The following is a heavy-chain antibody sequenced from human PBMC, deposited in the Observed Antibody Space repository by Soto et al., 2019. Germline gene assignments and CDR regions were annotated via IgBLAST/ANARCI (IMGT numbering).Heavy chain of an antibody. CDR3: ARGRRYYGSGSYYRAWFDP. CDR2: IIPIFGTA. J-gene: IGHJ5*02. V-gene: IGHV1-69*13. Sequence: SVKVSCKASGGTFSSYAISCVRQAPGQGLEWMGGIIPIFGTANYAQKFQGRVTITADESTSTAYMELSSLRSEDTAVYYCARGRRYYGSGSYYRAWFDPWGQGTLVTVSS. D-gene: IGHD3-10*01. CDR1: GGTFSSYA.